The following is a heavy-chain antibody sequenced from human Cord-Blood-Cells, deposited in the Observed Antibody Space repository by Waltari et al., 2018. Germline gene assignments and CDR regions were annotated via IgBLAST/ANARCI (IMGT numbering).Heavy chain of an antibody. CDR1: GSSISSSSYY. CDR3: ARYDWPYWYFDL. Sequence: QLQLQESGPGLVKPSETLSLTCTVSGSSISSSSYYWGWIRQPPGKGLEWIGSIYYSGSTYYNPSLKSRVTISVDTSKNQFSLKLSSVTAADTAVYYCARYDWPYWYFDLWGRGTLVTVSS. D-gene: IGHD1-1*01. J-gene: IGHJ2*01. CDR2: IYYSGST. V-gene: IGHV4-39*01.